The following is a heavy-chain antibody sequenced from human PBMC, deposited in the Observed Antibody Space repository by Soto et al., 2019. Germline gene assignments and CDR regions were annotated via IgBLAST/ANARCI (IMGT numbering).Heavy chain of an antibody. CDR2: ISYDGSNK. V-gene: IGHV3-30-3*01. CDR1: GFTFSSYA. J-gene: IGHJ1*01. CDR3: ARDRDIVVVVAATPLQH. Sequence: GGSLRLSCAASGFTFSSYAMHWVRQAPGKGLEWVAVISYDGSNKYYADSVKGRFTISRDNSKNTLYLQMNSLRAEDTAAYYCARDRDIVVVVAATPLQHWGQGTLVTVSS. D-gene: IGHD2-15*01.